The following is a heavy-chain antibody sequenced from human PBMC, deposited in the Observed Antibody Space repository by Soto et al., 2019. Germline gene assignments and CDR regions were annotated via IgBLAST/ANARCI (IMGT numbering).Heavy chain of an antibody. D-gene: IGHD3-10*01. V-gene: IGHV4-34*01. CDR2: INHSGST. J-gene: IGHJ6*02. Sequence: TSETLSLTCAVYGGSFSGYYWSWIRQPPGKGLEWIGEINHSGSTNYNPSLKSRVTISVDTSKNQFSLKLSSVTAADTAVYYCARGYYGSGSYYKYYYYYGMDVWGQGTTVTVSS. CDR1: GGSFSGYY. CDR3: ARGYYGSGSYYKYYYYYGMDV.